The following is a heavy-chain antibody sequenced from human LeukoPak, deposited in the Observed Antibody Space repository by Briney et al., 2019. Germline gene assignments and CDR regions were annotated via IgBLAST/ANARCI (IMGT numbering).Heavy chain of an antibody. Sequence: GGSLRLSCAASGFTFSSYSMNWVRQAPGKGLEWVSSISSSSSYIYYADSVKGRFTISRDNAKNSLYLQMNSLRAEDTAVYYCARSIVGALKPDYWGQGTLVTVSS. J-gene: IGHJ4*02. V-gene: IGHV3-21*01. CDR3: ARSIVGALKPDY. CDR1: GFTFSSYS. D-gene: IGHD1-26*01. CDR2: ISSSSSYI.